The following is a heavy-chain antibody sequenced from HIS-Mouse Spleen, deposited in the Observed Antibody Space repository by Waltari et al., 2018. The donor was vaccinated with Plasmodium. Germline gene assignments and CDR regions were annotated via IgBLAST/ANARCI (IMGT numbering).Heavy chain of an antibody. V-gene: IGHV1-2*02. CDR1: GYTFTGYY. Sequence: QVQLVQSGAEVKKPGASVKVSCKASGYTFTGYYMHWVGQAPGPGVEWMVWINPNSGGTNYAQKFQGRVTMTRDTSISTAYMELSRLRSDDTAVYYCARVLGYKAAAGTFVEYFQHWGQGTLVTVSS. J-gene: IGHJ1*01. CDR3: ARVLGYKAAAGTFVEYFQH. CDR2: INPNSGGT. D-gene: IGHD6-13*01.